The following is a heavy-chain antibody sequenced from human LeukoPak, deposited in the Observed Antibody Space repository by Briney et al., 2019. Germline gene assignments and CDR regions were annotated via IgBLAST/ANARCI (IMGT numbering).Heavy chain of an antibody. V-gene: IGHV1-8*02. CDR1: GYTFTSYD. CDR2: MNPNSGNT. Sequence: VASVKVSCKASGYTFTSYDINWVRQATGQGLEWMGWMNPNSGNTGYAQKFQGRVTMTRDTSISTAYMELSRLRSDDTAVYYCARDFVRITMVRGVIGWFDPWGQGTLVTVSS. D-gene: IGHD3-10*01. J-gene: IGHJ5*02. CDR3: ARDFVRITMVRGVIGWFDP.